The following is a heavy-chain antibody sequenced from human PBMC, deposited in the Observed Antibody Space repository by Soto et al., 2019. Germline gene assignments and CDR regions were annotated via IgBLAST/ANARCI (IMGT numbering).Heavy chain of an antibody. CDR2: MNPNSGNT. CDR1: GYTFTSYE. CDR3: ARERTGPNYFDY. V-gene: IGHV1-8*01. D-gene: IGHD1-7*01. Sequence: VQLVQSGAEVKKPGASVKVSCKASGYTFTSYEINWVRQATGQGLEWMGWMNPNSGNTAYAQKFQGRVTMTRNTSISTAYMELSSLRSEDTAVYYCARERTGPNYFDYWGQGTLVTVSS. J-gene: IGHJ4*02.